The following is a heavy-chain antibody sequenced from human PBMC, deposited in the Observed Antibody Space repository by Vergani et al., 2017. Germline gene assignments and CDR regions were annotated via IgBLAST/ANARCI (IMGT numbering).Heavy chain of an antibody. V-gene: IGHV4-38-2*01. J-gene: IGHJ6*02. Sequence: QVQLQESGPGLVKPSETLPLTCAVSDSSIMANPYWGWFRQSPGKGLEWIVCIHHSGDTHYNSSLKSRVSISIVSSSKFSLSLTSVTAADTSIYYCARQRGSACFFPPSYFCGMDVWGHGTTVTVS. D-gene: IGHD3-10*01. CDR1: DSSIMANPY. CDR3: ARQRGSACFFPPSYFCGMDV. CDR2: IHHSGDT.